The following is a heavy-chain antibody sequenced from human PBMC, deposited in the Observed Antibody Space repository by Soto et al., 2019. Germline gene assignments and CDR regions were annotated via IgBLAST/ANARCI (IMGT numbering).Heavy chain of an antibody. V-gene: IGHV1-18*01. J-gene: IGHJ6*03. D-gene: IGHD3-10*01. CDR1: GYTFTSYG. Sequence: ASVKVSCKASGYTFTSYGISWVRQAPGQGLEWMGWISAYNGNTNYAQKLQGRVTMTTDTSTSTAYMELRSLRSDDTAVYYCARALWFGELLSPHYYYYYMDVWGKGTTVTVSS. CDR2: ISAYNGNT. CDR3: ARALWFGELLSPHYYYYYMDV.